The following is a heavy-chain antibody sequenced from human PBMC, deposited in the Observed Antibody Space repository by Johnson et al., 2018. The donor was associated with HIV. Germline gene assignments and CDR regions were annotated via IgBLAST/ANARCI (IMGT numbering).Heavy chain of an antibody. D-gene: IGHD3-3*01. Sequence: VQLVESGGGVVQPGRSLRLSCAASGFTFSSYGMHRVRQAPGQGLEWVSGIGVSGVSTYSAASVKGRFTISRDTSKNTLYLHMNSLRAEDTAIYYCAKDKQGTISDAFDIWGQGTMVTVSS. J-gene: IGHJ3*02. CDR1: GFTFSSYG. CDR2: IGVSGVST. V-gene: IGHV3-23*04. CDR3: AKDKQGTISDAFDI.